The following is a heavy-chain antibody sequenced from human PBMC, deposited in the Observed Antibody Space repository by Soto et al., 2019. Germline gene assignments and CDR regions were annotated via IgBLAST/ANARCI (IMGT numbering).Heavy chain of an antibody. Sequence: GGSLRLSCAASGFTFSNFGMHWVRQAPGKGLEWVAVISYDGRNKYYADSVKGRFTISRDNSKSTLYLQMNSLRAEDTAVYYCARVWGWPPIVIDYWGQATLVTVSS. V-gene: IGHV3-30*03. CDR3: ARVWGWPPIVIDY. D-gene: IGHD3-16*01. CDR2: ISYDGRNK. CDR1: GFTFSNFG. J-gene: IGHJ4*02.